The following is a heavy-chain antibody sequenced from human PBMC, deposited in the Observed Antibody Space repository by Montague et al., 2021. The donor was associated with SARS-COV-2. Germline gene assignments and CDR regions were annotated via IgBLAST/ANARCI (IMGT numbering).Heavy chain of an antibody. Sequence: SETLSLTCIVSGGSVRSYYWSWIRQPPGKGLEWIGYIYYSGSTNYNPSLKSRVTISVDTSKNQFSLKLRSVTAADTAVYYCARENTVTTFGGPYYIDSWGQGTLVTVSA. D-gene: IGHD4-17*01. V-gene: IGHV4-59*02. CDR2: IYYSGST. CDR3: ARENTVTTFGGPYYIDS. CDR1: GGSVRSYY. J-gene: IGHJ4*02.